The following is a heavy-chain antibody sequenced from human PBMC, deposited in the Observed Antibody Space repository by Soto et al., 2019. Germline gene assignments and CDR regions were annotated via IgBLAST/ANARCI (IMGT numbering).Heavy chain of an antibody. Sequence: QVQLQESGPGLVKPSETLSLTCTVSGVSISSYYWGWIRLPPGKGLEWIGYMYYSGNTNYNPSLQSRVTISEDTSQNQSSLKLTSVTAADTAEYYCARQTHSIGWGWYLDLWGRGTLVTVSS. CDR1: GVSISSYY. D-gene: IGHD6-19*01. CDR2: MYYSGNT. V-gene: IGHV4-59*08. CDR3: ARQTHSIGWGWYLDL. J-gene: IGHJ2*01.